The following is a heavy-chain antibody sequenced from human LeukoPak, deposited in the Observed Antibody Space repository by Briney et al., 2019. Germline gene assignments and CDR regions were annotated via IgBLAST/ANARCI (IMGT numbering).Heavy chain of an antibody. Sequence: ASVKVSCKASGYTFTSYGISWVRQAPGQGLEWMGWICAYNGNTNYAQKLQGRVTMTTDTSTSTAYMELRSLRSDDTAVYYCARAKQWLVDYYYYMDVWGKGTTVTVSS. V-gene: IGHV1-18*01. CDR1: GYTFTSYG. CDR3: ARAKQWLVDYYYYMDV. CDR2: ICAYNGNT. J-gene: IGHJ6*03. D-gene: IGHD6-19*01.